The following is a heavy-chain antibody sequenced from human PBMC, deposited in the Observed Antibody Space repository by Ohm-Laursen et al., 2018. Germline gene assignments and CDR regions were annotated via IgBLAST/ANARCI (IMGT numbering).Heavy chain of an antibody. CDR3: ARVRLRLGESHPWFDP. CDR2: IYYSGST. V-gene: IGHV4-59*02. Sequence: SETLSLTCSVSGGSVTSYYWSWIRQTPGKGLEWIGYIYYSGSTNYNPSLKSRVTISVDTSKNQFSLKLSSVTAADTAVYYCARVRLRLGESHPWFDPWGQGTLVTVSS. D-gene: IGHD3-16*01. CDR1: GGSVTSYY. J-gene: IGHJ5*02.